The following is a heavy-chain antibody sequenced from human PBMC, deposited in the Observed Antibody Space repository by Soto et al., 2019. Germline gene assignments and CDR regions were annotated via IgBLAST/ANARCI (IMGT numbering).Heavy chain of an antibody. Sequence: QVQLQESGPGLVKPSETLSLTCTVSGGSISSYYWSWVRQPPGKGLEWIGYIYYSGSTNNNPSLKIRVNISIDTSKNQFALKLSSVTAADTSVYYCARRYTSAFDIWGQGTMVTVSS. J-gene: IGHJ3*02. CDR3: ARRYTSAFDI. V-gene: IGHV4-59*08. CDR1: GGSISSYY. CDR2: IYYSGST. D-gene: IGHD6-13*01.